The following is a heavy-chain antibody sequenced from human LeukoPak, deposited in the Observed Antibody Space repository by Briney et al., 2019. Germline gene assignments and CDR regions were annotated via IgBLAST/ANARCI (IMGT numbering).Heavy chain of an antibody. CDR2: ISYDGSNK. J-gene: IGHJ3*02. CDR1: GFTFSSYG. D-gene: IGHD1-7*01. V-gene: IGHV3-30*18. Sequence: GGSLRLSCAASGFTFSSYGMRWVRQAPGKGLEWVAVISYDGSNKYYADSVKGRFTISRDNSKNTLYLQMNSLRAEDTAVYYCAKWGTRDAFDIWGQGTMVTVSS. CDR3: AKWGTRDAFDI.